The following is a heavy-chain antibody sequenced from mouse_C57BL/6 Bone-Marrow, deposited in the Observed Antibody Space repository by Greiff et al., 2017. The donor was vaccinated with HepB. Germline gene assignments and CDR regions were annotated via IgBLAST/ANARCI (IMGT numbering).Heavy chain of an antibody. CDR2: IWSGGST. CDR1: GFSLTSYG. V-gene: IGHV2-2*01. D-gene: IGHD1-1*01. Sequence: QVQLQQSGPGLVQPSQSLSITCTVSGFSLTSYGVHWVRQSPGKGLEWLGVIWSGGSTDYNAAFISRLSISKDNSKGQVFFKMNSLQADDTAIYYCARYPLYYGSSYGYFDVWGTGTTVTVSS. J-gene: IGHJ1*03. CDR3: ARYPLYYGSSYGYFDV.